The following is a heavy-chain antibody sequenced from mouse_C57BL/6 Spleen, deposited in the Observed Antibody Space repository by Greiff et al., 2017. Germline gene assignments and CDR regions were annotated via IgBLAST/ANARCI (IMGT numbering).Heavy chain of an antibody. CDR2: ISSGGSYT. V-gene: IGHV5-6*02. CDR1: GFTFSSYG. J-gene: IGHJ4*01. CDR3: ARRRGYGYDDAMDY. Sequence: EVKLVESGGDLVKPGGSLKLSCAASGFTFSSYGMSWVRQTPDKRLEWVATISSGGSYTYYPDSVKGRFTISRDNAKNTLYLQMSSLKSEDTAMYYCARRRGYGYDDAMDYWGQGTSVTVSS. D-gene: IGHD2-2*01.